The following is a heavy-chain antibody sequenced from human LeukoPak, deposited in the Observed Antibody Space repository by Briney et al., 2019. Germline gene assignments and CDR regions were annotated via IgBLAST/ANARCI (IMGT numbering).Heavy chain of an antibody. CDR1: GFTFSSYA. CDR2: ITGSGGNA. CDR3: RGVSVSGASIFEY. D-gene: IGHD6-19*01. Sequence: GGSLRLSCAASGFTFSSYAMSWVRQAPGKGLEWVSGITGSGGNAYYADSVRGRFTISRDNSRTTLYLQMNSLRAEDTAVYYCRGVSVSGASIFEYWGQGTLVTVSS. J-gene: IGHJ4*02. V-gene: IGHV3-23*01.